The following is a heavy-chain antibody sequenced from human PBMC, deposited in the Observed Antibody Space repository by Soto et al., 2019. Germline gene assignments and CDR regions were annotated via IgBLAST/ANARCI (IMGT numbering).Heavy chain of an antibody. CDR3: ARDARSAFDWFDP. J-gene: IGHJ5*02. CDR2: IIPTLGIA. Sequence: QVQLVQSGAEVKKPGSSVKVSCKASGGTFSSYTISWVRQAPGQGLEWMGRIIPTLGIANYAQKFQGRVTITADKSTSTAYMELSSLRSEDTALYYCARDARSAFDWFDPWGQGTLVTVSS. V-gene: IGHV1-69*08. CDR1: GGTFSSYT.